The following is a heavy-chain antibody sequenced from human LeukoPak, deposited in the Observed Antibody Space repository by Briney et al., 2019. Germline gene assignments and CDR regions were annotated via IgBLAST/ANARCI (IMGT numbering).Heavy chain of an antibody. CDR1: GGSISSYY. J-gene: IGHJ4*02. Sequence: PSETLSLTCTVSGGSISSYYWSWIRQPPGKGLEWIGYIYYSGSTNYNPSLKSRVTISVDTSKNQFSLKLSSVTAADTAVYYCARLYYYGSGRSYFDYWGQGTLVTVSS. V-gene: IGHV4-59*01. CDR2: IYYSGST. D-gene: IGHD3-10*01. CDR3: ARLYYYGSGRSYFDY.